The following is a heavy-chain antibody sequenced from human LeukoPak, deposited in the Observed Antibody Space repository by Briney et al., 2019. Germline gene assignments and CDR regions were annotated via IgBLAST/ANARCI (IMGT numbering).Heavy chain of an antibody. CDR3: ANSYYDFWSVDY. Sequence: GGSLRLSCAASGFTFSSYGMHWVRQAPGKGLEWVAFIRYDGSNKYYADSVKGRFTISRDNSKNTLDLQMNSLRAEDTAVYYCANSYYDFWSVDYWAREPWSPSPQ. CDR1: GFTFSSYG. D-gene: IGHD3-3*01. V-gene: IGHV3-30*02. CDR2: IRYDGSNK. J-gene: IGHJ4*02.